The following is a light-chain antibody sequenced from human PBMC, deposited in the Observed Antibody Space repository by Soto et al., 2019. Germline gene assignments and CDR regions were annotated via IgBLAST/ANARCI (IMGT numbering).Light chain of an antibody. V-gene: IGLV2-14*01. CDR2: EVT. J-gene: IGLJ3*02. CDR1: SSDVGAYNY. CDR3: CSYAGSYTWV. Sequence: QSVLTQPASVSGSLGQSITISCTGTSSDVGAYNYVSWYQQHPDKAPKLLIFEVTNRPSGVSGRFSGSKSGITASLSISGLQPEDEADYYCCSYAGSYTWVFGGGTKLTVL.